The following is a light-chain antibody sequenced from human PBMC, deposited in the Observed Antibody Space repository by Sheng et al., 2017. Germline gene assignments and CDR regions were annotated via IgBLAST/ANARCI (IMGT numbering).Light chain of an antibody. CDR2: AAS. V-gene: IGKV1-8*01. Sequence: AIRMTQSPPSLSASTGDRVTITCRASQDISTYLAWYQHKPGKAPKLLIYAASSLQSGVPSRFSGSASGTDFTLTIGSLQPEDFATYYCQQSYSFPWTFGQGTKVEIK. J-gene: IGKJ1*01. CDR3: QQSYSFPWT. CDR1: QDISTY.